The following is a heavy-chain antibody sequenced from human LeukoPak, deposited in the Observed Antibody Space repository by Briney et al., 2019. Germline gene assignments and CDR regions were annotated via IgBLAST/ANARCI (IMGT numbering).Heavy chain of an antibody. CDR1: GYTFTSYA. CDR3: ARGYYDILTGLTGGRGTSENWFDP. J-gene: IGHJ5*02. D-gene: IGHD3-9*01. CDR2: INAGNGNT. V-gene: IGHV1-3*01. Sequence: ASVKVSCKASGYTFTSYAMHWVRQAPGQRLEWMGWINAGNGNTKYSQKFQGRVTITRDTSASTAYMELSSLRSEDTAVYYCARGYYDILTGLTGGRGTSENWFDPWGQGTLVTVSS.